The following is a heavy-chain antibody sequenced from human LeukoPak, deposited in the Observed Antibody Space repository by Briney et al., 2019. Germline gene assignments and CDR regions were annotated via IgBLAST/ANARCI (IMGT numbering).Heavy chain of an antibody. CDR1: GITFSDYY. CDR2: IRSRNTYT. J-gene: IGHJ5*01. V-gene: IGHV3-11*05. CDR3: ARDGSGFGWFDS. Sequence: PGESLRLSCAVSGITFSDYYMSWIRQAPGKGLEWVSNIRSRNTYTSYADSVKGRFTISRDNAKNSLSLQMNSLRAEDTAVYYCARDGSGFGWFDSWGQGTLVTVS. D-gene: IGHD6-25*01.